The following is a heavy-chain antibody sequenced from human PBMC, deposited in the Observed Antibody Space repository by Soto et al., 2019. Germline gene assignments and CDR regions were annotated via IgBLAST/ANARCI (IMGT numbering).Heavy chain of an antibody. V-gene: IGHV4-39*01. CDR1: GGSISSSSYY. D-gene: IGHD4-17*01. CDR3: ARPRLDGVWHNIDYGEPTHGYYMDV. Sequence: SETLSLTCTVSGGSISSSSYYWGWIRQPPGKGLEWIGSIYYSGSTYYNPSLKSRVTISVDTSKNQFSLKLSSVTAADTAVYYCARPRLDGVWHNIDYGEPTHGYYMDVWGKGTTVTVSS. J-gene: IGHJ6*03. CDR2: IYYSGST.